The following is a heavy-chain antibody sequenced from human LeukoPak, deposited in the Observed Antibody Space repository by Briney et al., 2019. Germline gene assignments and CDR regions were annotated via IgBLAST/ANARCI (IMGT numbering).Heavy chain of an antibody. CDR1: GFTFNTYS. Sequence: GSLRLSCVASGFTFNTYSMHWVRQAPGKGLEWVAVLSFDGDEKHYADSVKGRFTISRDNSKNTLYLQMNSLRAEDTAVYYCAKVLGSTHYFDYWGQGTLVIVSS. CDR3: AKVLGSTHYFDY. CDR2: LSFDGDEK. J-gene: IGHJ4*02. V-gene: IGHV3-30-3*01. D-gene: IGHD3-10*01.